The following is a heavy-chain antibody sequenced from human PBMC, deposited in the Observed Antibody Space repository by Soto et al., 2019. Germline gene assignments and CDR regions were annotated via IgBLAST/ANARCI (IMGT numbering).Heavy chain of an antibody. CDR3: ATPGAGGGARYTFNY. V-gene: IGHV1-18*01. Sequence: ASVKVSCKSSGYPFTHYGITWVRQAPGQGLEWMGWISPFNGNTNYGQTLQGRVTLTTDTSTSTGYMELRSLRSDDTAGYYCATPGAGGGARYTFNYWGQGTLAPASS. J-gene: IGHJ4*02. CDR1: GYPFTHYG. D-gene: IGHD1-26*01. CDR2: ISPFNGNT.